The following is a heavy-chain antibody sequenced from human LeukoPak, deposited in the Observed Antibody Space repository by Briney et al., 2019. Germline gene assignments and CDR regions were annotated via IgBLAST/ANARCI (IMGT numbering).Heavy chain of an antibody. Sequence: GGSLRLSCAASGFTFSSYEMNWVRQAPGKGLEWVSAISGSGGSTYYADSVKGRFTISRDNSKNTLYLQMNSLRAEDTAVYYCAKAISVGATTDAADWGQGTLVTVSS. CDR3: AKAISVGATTDAAD. V-gene: IGHV3-23*01. CDR2: ISGSGGST. J-gene: IGHJ4*02. CDR1: GFTFSSYE. D-gene: IGHD1-26*01.